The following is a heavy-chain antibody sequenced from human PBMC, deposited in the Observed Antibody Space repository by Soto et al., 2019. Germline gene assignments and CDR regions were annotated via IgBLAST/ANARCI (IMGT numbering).Heavy chain of an antibody. Sequence: PSETLSLTCAVYGGSFSGYYWSWIRQPPGKGLKWIGKINYSGSTNYNPSLKSRVTISVDTSKNQFSLKLSSVTAADTAVYYCARGLLLLFGETSPRNLLALWGQGTLVPGSS. CDR3: ARGLLLLFGETSPRNLLAL. V-gene: IGHV4-34*01. CDR1: GGSFSGYY. CDR2: INYSGST. J-gene: IGHJ1*01. D-gene: IGHD3-10*01.